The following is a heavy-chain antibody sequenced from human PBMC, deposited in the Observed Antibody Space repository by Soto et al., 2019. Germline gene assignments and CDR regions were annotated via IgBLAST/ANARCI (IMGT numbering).Heavy chain of an antibody. CDR3: AREYSSAPDY. D-gene: IGHD6-25*01. J-gene: IGHJ4*02. CDR1: GGSISSSSYY. Sequence: SETLSLTCTVSGGSISSSSYYWGWIRQPPGKGLEWIGSIYYSGSTFYSPSLRSRVTISVDTPKNQFSLRVSSVTAADTAVYYCAREYSSAPDYWGQGTLVTVSS. V-gene: IGHV4-39*02. CDR2: IYYSGST.